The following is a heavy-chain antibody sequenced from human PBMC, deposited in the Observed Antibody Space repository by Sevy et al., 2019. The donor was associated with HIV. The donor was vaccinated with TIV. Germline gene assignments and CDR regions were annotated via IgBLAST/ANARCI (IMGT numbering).Heavy chain of an antibody. CDR3: ASGDDYVWGSYRLIPTDY. V-gene: IGHV3-7*01. Sequence: GGSLRLSCAASGFTFSNYWMTWVRQAPGKGLEWVANIKHDGSEKFYVDSVKGRFTISRDNAKNQLYLQMNSLRIEDTAVYYCASGDDYVWGSYRLIPTDYWGQGTLVTVSS. CDR1: GFTFSNYW. J-gene: IGHJ4*02. D-gene: IGHD3-16*02. CDR2: IKHDGSEK.